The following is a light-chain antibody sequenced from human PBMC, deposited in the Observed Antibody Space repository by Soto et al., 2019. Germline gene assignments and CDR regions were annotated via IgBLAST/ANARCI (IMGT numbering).Light chain of an antibody. CDR3: QQYHNYPYT. V-gene: IGKV1-16*01. CDR2: AAS. Sequence: DIQMTQSPSSLSASVGDRVTITCRASQVIANFLAWFQQKPGKPPRSLIFAASTLQSGVPSTFSGSGSGTDFTLTIDSLQPEDFATYYCQQYHNYPYTFGQGTELESK. J-gene: IGKJ2*01. CDR1: QVIANF.